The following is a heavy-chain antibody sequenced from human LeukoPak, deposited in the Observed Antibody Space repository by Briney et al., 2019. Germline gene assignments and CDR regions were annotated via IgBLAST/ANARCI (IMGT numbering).Heavy chain of an antibody. D-gene: IGHD2-2*01. V-gene: IGHV3-23*01. CDR1: GFTFSSFA. CDR3: AKEKAGYCSSTSCFDGYDY. J-gene: IGHJ4*02. CDR2: ISGSGYST. Sequence: PGWSLTLSCAASGFTFSSFAMSWVRQAPGKGLDGVSAISGSGYSTYYADSVKGRFSISRDNSKNTLYLQLNSLRAEDTAIYYCAKEKAGYCSSTSCFDGYDYWGQGTLVTVSS.